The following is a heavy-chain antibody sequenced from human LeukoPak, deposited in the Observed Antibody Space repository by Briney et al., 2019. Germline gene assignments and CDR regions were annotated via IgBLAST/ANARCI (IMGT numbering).Heavy chain of an antibody. J-gene: IGHJ6*02. CDR3: ARASALGTVTPYYGMDV. Sequence: GGSLSLSCAASGFTVSSNYMSWVRQAPGKGLEWVSVIYSGGSTYYADSVKGRFTISRDNSKNTLYLQMNSLRAEDTAVYYCARASALGTVTPYYGMDVWGQGTTVTVSS. CDR2: IYSGGST. CDR1: GFTVSSNY. V-gene: IGHV3-53*01. D-gene: IGHD4-17*01.